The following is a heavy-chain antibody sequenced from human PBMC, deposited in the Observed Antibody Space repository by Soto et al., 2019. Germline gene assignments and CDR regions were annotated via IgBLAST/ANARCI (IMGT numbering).Heavy chain of an antibody. D-gene: IGHD2-15*01. V-gene: IGHV4-39*01. CDR3: AKVVVGATSHSDFDS. Sequence: SETLSLTCTVSGGSIANNNYGWGWVRQPPGKGLEWMGSAAYSGGTYKNPSLKSRVTVSVDTSKNQFSLKLTSVTAADTAVYYCAKVVVGATSHSDFDSWGQGTLVTVSS. J-gene: IGHJ4*02. CDR1: GGSIANNNYG. CDR2: AAYSGGT.